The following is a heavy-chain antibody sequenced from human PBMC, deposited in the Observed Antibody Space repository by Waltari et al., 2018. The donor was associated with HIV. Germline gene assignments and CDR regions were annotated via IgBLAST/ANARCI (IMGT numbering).Heavy chain of an antibody. D-gene: IGHD6-25*01. J-gene: IGHJ6*02. CDR1: GGPFSSYT. V-gene: IGHV1-69*08. CDR2: IIPILGIA. CDR3: ARDRFGQRLSIYYYGMDV. Sequence: QVQLVQSGAEVKKPGSSVKVSCKASGGPFSSYTISWVRQAPGQGLEWMGRIIPILGIANYAQKFQGRVTITADKSTSTAYMELSSLRSEDTAVYYCARDRFGQRLSIYYYGMDVWGQGTTVTVSS.